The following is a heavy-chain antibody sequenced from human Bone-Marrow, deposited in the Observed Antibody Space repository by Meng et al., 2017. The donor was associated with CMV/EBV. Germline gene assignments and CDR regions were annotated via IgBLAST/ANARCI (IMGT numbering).Heavy chain of an antibody. CDR2: ISGSGGST. D-gene: IGHD3-3*02. J-gene: IGHJ4*02. V-gene: IGHV3-23*01. CDR1: GFTFSSYW. Sequence: GESLKISCAASGFTFSSYWMHWVRQAPGKGLVWVSAISGSGGSTYYADSVKGRFTISRDNSKNTLYLQMNSLGAEDTAVYYRAKAISLTNDAIDDWGQGTPVTVSS. CDR3: AKAISLTNDAIDD.